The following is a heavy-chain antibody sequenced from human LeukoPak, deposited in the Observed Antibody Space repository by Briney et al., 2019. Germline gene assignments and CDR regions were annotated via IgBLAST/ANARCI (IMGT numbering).Heavy chain of an antibody. D-gene: IGHD6-19*01. Sequence: ASVKVSYKASGYTFTSYAMNWVRQAPGQGLEWMGWINTNTGNPTYAQGFTGRFVFSLDTSVSTAYLQISSLKAEDTAAYYCARDFGGYSSGWSDVWGQGTTVTVSS. CDR3: ARDFGGYSSGWSDV. V-gene: IGHV7-4-1*02. CDR2: INTNTGNP. J-gene: IGHJ6*02. CDR1: GYTFTSYA.